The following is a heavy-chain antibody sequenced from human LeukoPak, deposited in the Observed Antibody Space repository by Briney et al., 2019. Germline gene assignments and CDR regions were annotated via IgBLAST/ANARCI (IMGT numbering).Heavy chain of an antibody. CDR1: GLTVSSNY. CDR3: AREGYSYGLQIAYYFDY. V-gene: IGHV3-66*01. Sequence: GGSLRLSCAASGLTVSSNYMSWVRQAPGKGLEWVSVIYSGGSTYYADSVKGRFTISRDDSKNTLYLQMNSLRAEDTAVYYCAREGYSYGLQIAYYFDYWGQGTLVTVSS. J-gene: IGHJ4*02. CDR2: IYSGGST. D-gene: IGHD5-18*01.